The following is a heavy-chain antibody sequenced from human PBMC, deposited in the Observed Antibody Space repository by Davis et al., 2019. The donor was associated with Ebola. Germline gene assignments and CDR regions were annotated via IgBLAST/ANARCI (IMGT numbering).Heavy chain of an antibody. V-gene: IGHV4-39*07. D-gene: IGHD3-9*01. J-gene: IGHJ5*02. CDR2: IYYTAST. CDR1: GGSISSGPYY. Sequence: SETLSPTCTVPGGSISSGPYYWGCIRQPPGKGLEWIGHIYYTASTYYNPSLKSRVTISVDTPKNQFSLKLSSVTAADTAVYYCAGEGPGYDIRDNWFDPWGQGTLVTVSS. CDR3: AGEGPGYDIRDNWFDP.